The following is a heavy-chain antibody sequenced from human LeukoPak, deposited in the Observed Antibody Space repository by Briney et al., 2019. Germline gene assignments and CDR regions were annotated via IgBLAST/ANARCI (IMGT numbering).Heavy chain of an antibody. D-gene: IGHD6-19*01. J-gene: IGHJ4*02. Sequence: ASVTVSCKDSGYTLTELSMHWVRQAPGKGLECMGGFDPEDGETIYAQRIQGRVTMTEDTSTGTAYMELSILCTEDTAVYYCATSIAVANYFDYWGQGTLVTVSS. CDR1: GYTLTELS. CDR2: FDPEDGET. V-gene: IGHV1-24*01. CDR3: ATSIAVANYFDY.